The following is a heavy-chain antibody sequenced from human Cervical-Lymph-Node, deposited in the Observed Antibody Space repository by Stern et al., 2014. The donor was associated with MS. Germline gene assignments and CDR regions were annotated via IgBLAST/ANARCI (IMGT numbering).Heavy chain of an antibody. CDR1: GFTFGYYG. Sequence: VQLVESGGGVVQPGRSLRLSCAASGFTFGYYGMHLVRQSPGRGLDWVALISHDGSEIDYADSVKGRFTISRDNSKNTLFLQMNSLRLQDTAVYYCARDGPTMVRGFFDKWGQGTLVSVSS. CDR2: ISHDGSEI. J-gene: IGHJ4*02. CDR3: ARDGPTMVRGFFDK. D-gene: IGHD4/OR15-4a*01. V-gene: IGHV3-30*03.